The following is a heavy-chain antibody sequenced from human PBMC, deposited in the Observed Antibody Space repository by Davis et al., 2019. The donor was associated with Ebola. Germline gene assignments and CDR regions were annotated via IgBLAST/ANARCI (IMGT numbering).Heavy chain of an antibody. CDR1: GVSATSSDW. CDR2: IYHGGGT. D-gene: IGHD3-16*01. J-gene: IGHJ4*02. V-gene: IGHV4-4*02. CDR3: ARQRLNTGRAYDY. Sequence: PSETLSPTCAVSGVSATSSDWWSWVRLPPGKGLEWIGEIYHGGGTNYNPSLKSRVTISVDKSKNQFSLNLTSVTAADTAVYYCARQRLNTGRAYDYWGQGTLVTVSS.